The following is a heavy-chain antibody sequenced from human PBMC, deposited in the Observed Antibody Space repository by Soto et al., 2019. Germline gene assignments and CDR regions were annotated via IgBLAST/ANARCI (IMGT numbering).Heavy chain of an antibody. J-gene: IGHJ3*02. CDR3: ARDQAFIAAADAVDI. Sequence: EVQLLESGGGLVQPGGSLRLSCAASGFTFSSYSMNWVRQAPGKGLEWVSSISSSSSYIYYADSVKGRFTISRDNDNNSLYLQMNSLRAEDTAVYYCARDQAFIAAADAVDIWGQGTMVTVSS. CDR1: GFTFSSYS. V-gene: IGHV3-21*01. CDR2: ISSSSSYI. D-gene: IGHD6-13*01.